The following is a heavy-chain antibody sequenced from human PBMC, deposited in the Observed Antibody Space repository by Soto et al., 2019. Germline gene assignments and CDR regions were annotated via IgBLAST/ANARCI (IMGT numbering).Heavy chain of an antibody. D-gene: IGHD1-20*01. V-gene: IGHV1-8*01. CDR3: ARYKRQTEEFAY. CDR2: MNADSGNT. CDR1: GYTFTSFD. J-gene: IGHJ4*02. Sequence: ASVKVSCKASGYTFTSFDINWMRQAPGQGLEWLGWMNADSGNTGYAQKFQGRVTLTRSTSISTAYMELNSLTSEDTAVYYCARYKRQTEEFAYWGQGTLVIVSS.